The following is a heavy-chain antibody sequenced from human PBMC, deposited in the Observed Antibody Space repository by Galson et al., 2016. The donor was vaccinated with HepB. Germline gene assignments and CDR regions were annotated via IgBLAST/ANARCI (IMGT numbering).Heavy chain of an antibody. CDR1: GFSLRSNGLG. Sequence: PALVKPTQTLTLTCTFSGFSLRSNGLGVAWIRQAPGKALEWLALIYWDDDKRYRPSLSSRLALTADTSKNQVVLTMANMDPVDTGTYYFAQLAYHSGSGAEYYLDYWGQGTLVTVSS. V-gene: IGHV2-5*02. J-gene: IGHJ4*02. CDR2: IYWDDDK. CDR3: AQLAYHSGSGAEYYLDY. D-gene: IGHD3-10*01.